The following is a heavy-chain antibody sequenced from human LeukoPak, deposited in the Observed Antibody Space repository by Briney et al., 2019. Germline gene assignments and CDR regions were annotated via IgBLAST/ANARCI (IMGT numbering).Heavy chain of an antibody. J-gene: IGHJ4*02. D-gene: IGHD2/OR15-2a*01. V-gene: IGHV4-59*02. CDR2: LSYTGKT. Sequence: SETLSLSCTVSGASVSSSHWNWIRQFPGKGLEWIACLSYTGKTDYNPSLTSRVTISLDTSENQVSLKLRSVTAADTAVYFCSEGYFEPFDHWGQGILVTVSS. CDR3: SEGYFEPFDH. CDR1: GASVSSSH.